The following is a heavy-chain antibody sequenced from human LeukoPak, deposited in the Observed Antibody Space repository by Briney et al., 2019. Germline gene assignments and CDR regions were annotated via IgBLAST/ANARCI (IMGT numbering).Heavy chain of an antibody. CDR2: IYYSGNT. CDR3: ARQTGSGLFILP. CDR1: GVSISSSNSY. J-gene: IGHJ4*02. Sequence: SETLSLTCTVSGVSISSSNSYWGWIRKPPGKGLERIGSIYYSGNTYYNASLKSQVSISIDTSKNRFSLKLTSVTAADTAVYYCARQTGSGLFILPGGQGTLVTVSS. D-gene: IGHD3/OR15-3a*01. V-gene: IGHV4-39*01.